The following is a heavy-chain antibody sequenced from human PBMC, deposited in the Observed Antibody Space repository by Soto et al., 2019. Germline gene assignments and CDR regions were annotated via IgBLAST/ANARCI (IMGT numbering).Heavy chain of an antibody. V-gene: IGHV1-18*01. CDR3: TREAIVVIPAAPPSHFDS. J-gene: IGHJ4*02. CDR2: ISPYSGYT. D-gene: IGHD2-2*01. CDR1: GYNFIKYG. Sequence: QVQLVQSGAEVKKPGASVKVSCKGLGYNFIKYGINWVRQAPGQGLEWMGWISPYSGYTHSAQKFQGRLTLTTDTAATTAYMELSSLRSADTALYYCTREAIVVIPAAPPSHFDSWGQGTLVTVSS.